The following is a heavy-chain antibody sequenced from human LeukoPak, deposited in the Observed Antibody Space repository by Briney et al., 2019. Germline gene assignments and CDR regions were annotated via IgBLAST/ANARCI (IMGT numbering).Heavy chain of an antibody. CDR3: VRDYSSGWFDY. CDR1: GFTFNIYS. Sequence: GGSLRLSCSASGFTFNIYSLNWVRQAPGKGLEWVSSITSTSTYIYYADSVKGRFTISRDNAQNSLYLQMNSLRAEDTAVYYCVRDYSSGWFDYWGQGTLVTVSS. CDR2: ITSTSTYI. D-gene: IGHD6-19*01. V-gene: IGHV3-21*01. J-gene: IGHJ4*02.